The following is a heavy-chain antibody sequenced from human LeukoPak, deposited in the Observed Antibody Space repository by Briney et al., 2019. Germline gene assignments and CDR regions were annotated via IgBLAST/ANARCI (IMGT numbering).Heavy chain of an antibody. Sequence: GESLRISCQGSGYSFTSYWISWVRQMPGKGLEWMGRIDPSDSYTNYSPSFQGHVTISADKSISTAYLQWSSLKASDTAMYYCARQYCSGGSCYPNWFDPWGQGTLVTDSS. J-gene: IGHJ5*02. CDR3: ARQYCSGGSCYPNWFDP. V-gene: IGHV5-10-1*01. CDR2: IDPSDSYT. CDR1: GYSFTSYW. D-gene: IGHD2-15*01.